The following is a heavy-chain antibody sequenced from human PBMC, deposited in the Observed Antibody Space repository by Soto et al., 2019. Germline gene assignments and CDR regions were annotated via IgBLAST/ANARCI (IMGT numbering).Heavy chain of an antibody. J-gene: IGHJ4*02. CDR1: GFTFSDHY. Sequence: GGSLRLSCAASGFTFSDHYMDWVRQAPGKGLEWVGRSRNKVDSYTTEYAASVKGRFTISRDDSKNSLYLQMNSLKTGDTAVYYCIILWGYTNNQVDPLDYCGQGPLVTVSP. CDR2: SRNKVDSYTT. CDR3: IILWGYTNNQVDPLDY. V-gene: IGHV3-72*01. D-gene: IGHD3-3*01.